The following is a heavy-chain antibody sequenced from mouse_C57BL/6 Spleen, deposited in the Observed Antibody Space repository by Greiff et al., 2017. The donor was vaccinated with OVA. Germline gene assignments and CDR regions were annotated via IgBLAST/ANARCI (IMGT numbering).Heavy chain of an antibody. CDR2: IRLKSDNYAT. J-gene: IGHJ3*01. V-gene: IGHV6-3*01. D-gene: IGHD2-3*01. CDR3: VYDGPWFAY. CDR1: GFTFSNYW. Sequence: EVQVVESGGGLVQPGGSMKLSCVASGFTFSNYWMNWVRQSPEKGLEWVAQIRLKSDNYATHYAESVKGRFTISRDDSKGSVYLQMNNLRAEDTGSYYCVYDGPWFAYWGQGTLVSVSA.